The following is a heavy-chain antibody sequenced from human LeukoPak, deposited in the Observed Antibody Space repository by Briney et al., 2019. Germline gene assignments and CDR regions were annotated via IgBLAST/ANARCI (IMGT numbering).Heavy chain of an antibody. CDR2: IYYSGST. CDR1: GGSISSYY. V-gene: IGHV4-39*07. CDR3: AREAGGIAAAGTNWFNP. D-gene: IGHD6-13*01. Sequence: PSETLSLTCTVSGGSISSYYWSWIRQPPGKGLEWIGSIYYSGSTYYNPSLKSRVTISVDTSKNQFSLKLSSVTAADTAVYYCAREAGGIAAAGTNWFNPWGQGTLVTVSS. J-gene: IGHJ5*02.